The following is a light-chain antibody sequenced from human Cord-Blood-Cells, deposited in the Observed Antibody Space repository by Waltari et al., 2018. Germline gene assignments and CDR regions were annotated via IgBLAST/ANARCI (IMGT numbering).Light chain of an antibody. CDR1: ALPKQY. V-gene: IGLV3-25*03. Sequence: SYELTQPPSVSVSPGQTARITCSGDALPKQYAYVYQQKPGQAPVLVIYKDSERPSGIPERFSGSSSGTTVTLTISGVQAEDEADYYCQSADSSGTYVVFGGGTKLTVL. CDR2: KDS. CDR3: QSADSSGTYVV. J-gene: IGLJ2*01.